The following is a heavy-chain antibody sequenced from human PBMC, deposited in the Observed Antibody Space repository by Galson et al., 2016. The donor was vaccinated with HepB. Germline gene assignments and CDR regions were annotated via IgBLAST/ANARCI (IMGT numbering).Heavy chain of an antibody. CDR3: ARLRPSVIVGVVLTLDP. V-gene: IGHV5-51*01. CDR2: IYPGDSRT. J-gene: IGHJ5*02. CDR1: GYSFSSYW. D-gene: IGHD3-22*01. Sequence: QSGAEVKKPGESLKISCKGSGYSFSSYWIGWVRQMPGKGLEWMGTIYPGDSRTRYSPSFQGQVTFSADRSTSTAYLQWNSLQTSDNAMYFCARLRPSVIVGVVLTLDPWGQGTLVLVSS.